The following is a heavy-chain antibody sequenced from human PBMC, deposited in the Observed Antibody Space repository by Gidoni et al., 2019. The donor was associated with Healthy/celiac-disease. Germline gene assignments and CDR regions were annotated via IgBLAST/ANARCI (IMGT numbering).Heavy chain of an antibody. CDR2: ISYDGSNK. J-gene: IGHJ6*02. CDR1: GFTFSSYG. Sequence: VQLVESGGGVVQPGRSLRLSCAASGFTFSSYGMHWVRQAPGKGLEWVAVISYDGSNKYYADSVKGRFTISRDNSKNTLYLQMNSLRAEDTAVYYCAKDLTGDLYYGMDVWGQGTTVTVSS. V-gene: IGHV3-30*18. D-gene: IGHD3-9*01. CDR3: AKDLTGDLYYGMDV.